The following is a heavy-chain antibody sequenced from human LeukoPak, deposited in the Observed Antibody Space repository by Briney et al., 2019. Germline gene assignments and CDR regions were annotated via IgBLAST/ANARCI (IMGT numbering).Heavy chain of an antibody. J-gene: IGHJ6*03. CDR2: ISSNGGST. D-gene: IGHD2-15*01. CDR1: GFTFSSYA. V-gene: IGHV3-64*01. Sequence: GGSLRLSCAASGFTFSSYAMHWVRQAPGKGLEYVSAISSNGGSTYYAHSVKGRFTISRDNSKNTLYLQMGSLRAEDMAVYYCARDSQRGDCSGGSCYSPYYYYMDVWGKGTTVTVSS. CDR3: ARDSQRGDCSGGSCYSPYYYYMDV.